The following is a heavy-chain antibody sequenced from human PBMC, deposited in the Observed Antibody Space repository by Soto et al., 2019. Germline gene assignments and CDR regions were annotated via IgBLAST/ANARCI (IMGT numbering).Heavy chain of an antibody. D-gene: IGHD3-16*01. V-gene: IGHV1-3*01. CDR3: AADLTGLGLYPLDV. CDR1: GYTFTSYA. CDR2: INAGNGNT. Sequence: ASVKVSCKASGYTFTSYAMHWVRQAPGQRLEWMGIINAGNGNTKYSQKFQGRVTMTRDTSTSTVYMELSSLRSEDTVVYYCAADLTGLGLYPLDVWGQGTTVTVSS. J-gene: IGHJ6*02.